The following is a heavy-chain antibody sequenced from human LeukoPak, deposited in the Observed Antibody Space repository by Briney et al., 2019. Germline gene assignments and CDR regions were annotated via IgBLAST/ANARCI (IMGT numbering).Heavy chain of an antibody. V-gene: IGHV3-48*01. CDR3: ARGLYCSGGSCYGRFDY. J-gene: IGHJ4*02. Sequence: PGGSLRLSCAASGFTFSSYSMNWVRQAPGKGLEWVSYISSSSSTIYYADSVKGRFTISRDNAKNSLYLQMNSLRAEDTAVYYCARGLYCSGGSCYGRFDYWGQGTLVTVSS. D-gene: IGHD2-15*01. CDR2: ISSSSSTI. CDR1: GFTFSSYS.